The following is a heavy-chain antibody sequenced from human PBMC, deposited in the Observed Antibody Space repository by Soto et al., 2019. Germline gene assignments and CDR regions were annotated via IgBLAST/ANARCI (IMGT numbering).Heavy chain of an antibody. Sequence: PVGSLRLSCAASGFTFSNAWMSWVRQAPGKGLEWVGRIKSKTDGGTTDYAAPVKGRFTISRDDSKNTLYLQMNSLKTEDTAVYYCTTDMTNPYDFWSGYYAYFDYWGQGTLVTVSS. CDR1: GFTFSNAW. CDR3: TTDMTNPYDFWSGYYAYFDY. CDR2: IKSKTDGGTT. D-gene: IGHD3-3*01. V-gene: IGHV3-15*01. J-gene: IGHJ4*02.